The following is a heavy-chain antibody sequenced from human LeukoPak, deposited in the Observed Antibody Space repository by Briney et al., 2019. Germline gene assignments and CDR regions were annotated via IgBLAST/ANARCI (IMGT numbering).Heavy chain of an antibody. CDR1: GFTFTSYA. CDR3: ARDFPTYYYDSSNFDY. CDR2: IKQDGSEK. J-gene: IGHJ4*02. D-gene: IGHD3-22*01. V-gene: IGHV3-7*01. Sequence: GGSLKLSCAASGFTFTSYAMSWVRQAPGKGLEWVANIKQDGSEKYYVDSVKGRFTISRDNAKNSLYLQMNSLRAEDTAVYYCARDFPTYYYDSSNFDYWGQGTLVTVSS.